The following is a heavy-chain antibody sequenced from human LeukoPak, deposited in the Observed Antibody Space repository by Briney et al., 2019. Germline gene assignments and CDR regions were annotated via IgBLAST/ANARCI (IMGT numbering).Heavy chain of an antibody. Sequence: SQTLSLTCTVSGGSISSGGYYWSWIRQHPGKGLEWIGYIYYSGSTYYNPSLKSRVTISVDTSKNQFSLKLGSVTAADTAVYYCARGCYYDSSGYYCYYYGMDVWGQGTTVTVSS. CDR1: GGSISSGGYY. CDR3: ARGCYYDSSGYYCYYYGMDV. CDR2: IYYSGST. J-gene: IGHJ6*02. V-gene: IGHV4-31*03. D-gene: IGHD3-22*01.